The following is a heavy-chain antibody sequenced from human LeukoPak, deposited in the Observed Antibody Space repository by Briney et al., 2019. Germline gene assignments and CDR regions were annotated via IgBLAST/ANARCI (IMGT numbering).Heavy chain of an antibody. CDR2: ISSSGGTI. J-gene: IGHJ4*02. V-gene: IGHV3-48*03. CDR3: ARGWRWLDY. Sequence: GGPLRLSCAASGFTFSSYEMNWVRQAPGKGLEWVSYISSSGGTIYYADSVRGRFTISRDNAKNSLYLQMNSLRAEDTAVYYCARGWRWLDYWGQGTLVTVSS. D-gene: IGHD4-23*01. CDR1: GFTFSSYE.